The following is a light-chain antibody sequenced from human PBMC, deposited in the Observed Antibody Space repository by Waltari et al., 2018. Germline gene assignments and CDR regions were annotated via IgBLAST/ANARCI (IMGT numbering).Light chain of an antibody. V-gene: IGLV2-11*01. CDR2: DVT. J-gene: IGLJ3*02. CDR3: CSFAGTYTWV. Sequence: SALTQPRSVSGSPGPSVTISCTGPTSDVGGYNYVSWYQHHPGKAPKLMIFDVTQRPSGVPDRFSGSKSANTASLTISGLQAEDEADYYCCSFAGTYTWVFGGGTKVTVL. CDR1: TSDVGGYNY.